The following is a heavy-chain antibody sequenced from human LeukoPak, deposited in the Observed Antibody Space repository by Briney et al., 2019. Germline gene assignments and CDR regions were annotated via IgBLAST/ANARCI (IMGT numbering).Heavy chain of an antibody. J-gene: IGHJ4*02. D-gene: IGHD1-14*01. Sequence: SQTLSLTCAISGDSVSNNGVAWNWIRQAPSRGLEWLGRTYYESKWSNDYALSGRSRITINPDTFKNQFSLQLNSLAPEDTAVYYCARGRNSALDYWGQGTLVTVAS. CDR1: GDSVSNNGVA. CDR3: ARGRNSALDY. V-gene: IGHV6-1*01. CDR2: TYYESKWSN.